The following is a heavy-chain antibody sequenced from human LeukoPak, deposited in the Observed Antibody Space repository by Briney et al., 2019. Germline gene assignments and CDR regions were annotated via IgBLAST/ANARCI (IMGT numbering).Heavy chain of an antibody. Sequence: GGSLRLSCAASGFTFSSYAMSWVRQAPGKGLEWVSAISGSGGSTSYADSVKGRFTISRDNSKNTLYLQMNSLRAEDTAVYYCAKDNEITYYDILTGLWYFDYWGQGTLVTVSS. CDR2: ISGSGGST. J-gene: IGHJ4*02. CDR3: AKDNEITYYDILTGLWYFDY. CDR1: GFTFSSYA. V-gene: IGHV3-23*01. D-gene: IGHD3-9*01.